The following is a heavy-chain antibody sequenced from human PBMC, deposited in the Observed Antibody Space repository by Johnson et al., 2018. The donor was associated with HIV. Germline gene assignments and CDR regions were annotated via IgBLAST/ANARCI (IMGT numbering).Heavy chain of an antibody. Sequence: QVQLVESGGGVVQPGRSLRLSCAASGFTFSTYAMHWVRQAPGKGLEWVAVISFDGRNKFYADSARGRLTLSRDNSKNTLYLQVNSLKPEDTAVYYCARNTEDRVYGGVSNGAFDLWGQGTVVTVSS. CDR1: GFTFSTYA. CDR3: ARNTEDRVYGGVSNGAFDL. V-gene: IGHV3-30*04. CDR2: ISFDGRNK. J-gene: IGHJ3*01. D-gene: IGHD4-23*01.